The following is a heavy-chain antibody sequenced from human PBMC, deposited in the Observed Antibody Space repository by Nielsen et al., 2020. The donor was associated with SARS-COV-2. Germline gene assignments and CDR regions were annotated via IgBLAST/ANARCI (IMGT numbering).Heavy chain of an antibody. D-gene: IGHD6-13*01. J-gene: IGHJ4*02. CDR2: IKQDGSEK. CDR3: ARLSSSSWYFDY. CDR1: GFTFSSYW. V-gene: IGHV3-7*01. Sequence: GESLKISCAASGFTFSSYWMSWVRQAPGKGLEWVANIKQDGSEKYYVDSVKGRFTISRDNAKNSLYLQMNSLRAEDTAVYYCARLSSSSWYFDYWGQGTLVTVSS.